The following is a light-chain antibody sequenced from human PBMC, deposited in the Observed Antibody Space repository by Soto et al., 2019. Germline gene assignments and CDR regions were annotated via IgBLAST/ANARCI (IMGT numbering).Light chain of an antibody. Sequence: QSVLTQPPSVSAAPGQKVTISCSGSDSNIGNDHVCWYQQFPGTAPKLLIYENNKRPSGIPDRFSGSKSGTSATLDITGLQTGDEADYYCGTWDSGLSAGVIGGGTQLTVL. V-gene: IGLV1-51*02. CDR2: ENN. CDR3: GTWDSGLSAGV. CDR1: DSNIGNDH. J-gene: IGLJ3*02.